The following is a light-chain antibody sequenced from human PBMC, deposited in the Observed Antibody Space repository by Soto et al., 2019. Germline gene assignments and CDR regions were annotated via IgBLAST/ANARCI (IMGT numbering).Light chain of an antibody. Sequence: EIVLTQSLATLSLSPGERATRSCRASQSVSGDLAWYHHKPGQAPRLLIYDASTRALDTPARFAGSGSGTEFTLTISSLQSEDFAVYFCQQYNNWPITFGQGTRLEIK. CDR3: QQYNNWPIT. CDR2: DAS. J-gene: IGKJ5*01. V-gene: IGKV3-15*01. CDR1: QSVSGD.